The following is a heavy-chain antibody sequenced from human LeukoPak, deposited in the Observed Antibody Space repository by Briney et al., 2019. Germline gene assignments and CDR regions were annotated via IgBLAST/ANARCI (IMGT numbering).Heavy chain of an antibody. CDR2: ISDRGAST. Sequence: GGSRRPSCAASGFTFNYYAISWFRQTPGRGREWVSGISDRGASTYYTDYVMGRFTISRDNSKDTVFLQMSNLRAVDTALYFCGRHDSYIPFWGQGSLVTVSS. CDR3: GRHDSYIPF. J-gene: IGHJ1*01. D-gene: IGHD5-18*01. CDR1: GFTFNYYA. V-gene: IGHV3-23*01.